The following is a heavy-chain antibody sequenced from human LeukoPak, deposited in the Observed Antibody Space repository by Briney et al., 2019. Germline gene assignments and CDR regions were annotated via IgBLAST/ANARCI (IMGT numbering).Heavy chain of an antibody. D-gene: IGHD3-22*01. CDR3: ARDYLDYDSSGYGN. CDR1: GYTFTTYG. Sequence: ASVKVSCKASGYTFTTYGISWVRQAPGQGLEWMGWISAYNGNTNYAQKLQGRVTMTTDTSTSTAYMGLRSLRSDDTAVYYCARDYLDYDSSGYGNWGQGTLVTVSS. V-gene: IGHV1-18*01. CDR2: ISAYNGNT. J-gene: IGHJ4*02.